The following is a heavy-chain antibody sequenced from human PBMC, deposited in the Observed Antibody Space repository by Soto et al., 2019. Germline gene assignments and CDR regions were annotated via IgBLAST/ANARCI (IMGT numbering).Heavy chain of an antibody. J-gene: IGHJ4*02. CDR3: ARDMLGCSSTSCYPAYFDY. D-gene: IGHD2-2*01. CDR2: IYTSGST. CDR1: GGSLSSYY. V-gene: IGHV4-4*07. Sequence: SETLSLTCTVSGGSLSSYYWSWIRQPAGKGLEWIGRIYTSGSTNYNPSLKSRVTMSVDTSKNQFSLKLSSVTAADTAVYYCARDMLGCSSTSCYPAYFDYWGQGTLVTVSS.